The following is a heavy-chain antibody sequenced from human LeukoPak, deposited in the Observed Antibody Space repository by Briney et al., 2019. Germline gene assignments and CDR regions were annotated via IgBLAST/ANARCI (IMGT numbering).Heavy chain of an antibody. D-gene: IGHD2-2*01. CDR1: GFTFSSYW. Sequence: GGSLRLSCAASGFTFSSYWMHWVRQAPGKGLEWVSCISSSGTTIYYADSVKGRFTISRDNAKNSLYLQMNSLRAEDTAVYYCARDSGYQLLSGYFYYMDVWGKGTTVIVSS. CDR3: ARDSGYQLLSGYFYYMDV. CDR2: ISSSGTTI. V-gene: IGHV3-48*04. J-gene: IGHJ6*03.